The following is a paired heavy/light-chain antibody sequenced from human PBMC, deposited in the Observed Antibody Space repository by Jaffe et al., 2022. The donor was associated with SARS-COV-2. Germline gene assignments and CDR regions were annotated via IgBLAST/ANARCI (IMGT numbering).Light chain of an antibody. V-gene: IGKV3-11*01. Sequence: EIVLTQSPATLSLSPGERATLSCRASQSVSSYLAWYQQKPGQAPRLLIYDASNRATGIPARFSGSGSGTDFTLTISSLEPEDFAVYYCQQRGNWPRTFGQGTKVEIK. J-gene: IGKJ1*01. CDR2: DAS. CDR3: QQRGNWPRT. CDR1: QSVSSY.
Heavy chain of an antibody. Sequence: EVQLLESGGGLVEPGGSLRLSCAASGFTFTNYAMSWVRQAPGKGLEWVSAITSSGGTTYYADSVKGRFTVSRDNSKNTLYLQMNSLRADDTAVYYCAAGGPQYNYAWDYWGRGTLVTVSS. CDR3: AAGGPQYNYAWDY. CDR2: ITSSGGTT. V-gene: IGHV3-23*01. J-gene: IGHJ4*02. D-gene: IGHD3-10*01. CDR1: GFTFTNYA.